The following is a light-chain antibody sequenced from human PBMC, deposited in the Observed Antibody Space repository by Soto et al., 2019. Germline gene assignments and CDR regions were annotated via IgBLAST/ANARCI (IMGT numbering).Light chain of an antibody. J-gene: IGLJ1*01. CDR2: EVS. Sequence: QSVLTQPPSASGSPGQSVTISCTGTSSDVGGYNYVSWYQQHPGKASKVLLFEVSKRPSGVPDRFSGSKTGNTASLTVSGLQAEDEADYYCSAYAGSNHLNVFGTGTKV. V-gene: IGLV2-8*01. CDR1: SSDVGGYNY. CDR3: SAYAGSNHLNV.